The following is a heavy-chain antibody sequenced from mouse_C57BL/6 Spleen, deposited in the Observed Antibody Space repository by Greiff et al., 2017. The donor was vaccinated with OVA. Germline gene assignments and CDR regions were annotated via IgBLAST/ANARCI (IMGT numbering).Heavy chain of an antibody. CDR3: ARSLITKEYFDV. J-gene: IGHJ1*03. D-gene: IGHD1-1*01. CDR1: GYTFTSYW. Sequence: VQLQQPGAELVMPGASVKLSCKASGYTFTSYWMHWVKQRPGQGLEWIGEIDPSDSYTNYNQKFKGKSTLTVDISSSTAYMQLSSLTSEDSAVYYCARSLITKEYFDVWGTGTTVTVSS. V-gene: IGHV1-69*01. CDR2: IDPSDSYT.